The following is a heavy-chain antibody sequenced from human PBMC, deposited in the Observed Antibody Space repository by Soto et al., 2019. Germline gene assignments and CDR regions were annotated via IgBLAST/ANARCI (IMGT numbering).Heavy chain of an antibody. V-gene: IGHV3-30*18. CDR3: AKGGREWLFNSDFRS. J-gene: IGHJ5*02. CDR1: GFTFSDYA. CDR2: VSHDGRNT. Sequence: QVQLVESGGGVVQPGRSLRLSCAASGFTFSDYAMHWVRQAPGKGLEWVAVVSHDGRNTNYADSVKGRFTISRDSSKNTVSLEMTSLRAADTAGYYSAKGGREWLFNSDFRSWGEGALVSRSS. D-gene: IGHD6-19*01.